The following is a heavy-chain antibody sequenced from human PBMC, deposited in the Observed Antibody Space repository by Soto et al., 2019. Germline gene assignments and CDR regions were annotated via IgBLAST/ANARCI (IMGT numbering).Heavy chain of an antibody. CDR1: GGSISSGGYY. CDR2: IYYSGST. D-gene: IGHD2-2*01. J-gene: IGHJ3*02. V-gene: IGHV4-31*03. Sequence: QVQLQESGPGLVKPSQTLSLTCTVSGGSISSGGYYWSWIRQHPGKGLEWIGYIYYSGSTYYNPSLKSRVTISVDPSKNQFSLKLSSVTAADTAVYYCARGGALGYCSSTSCYAFDIWGQGTMVTVSS. CDR3: ARGGALGYCSSTSCYAFDI.